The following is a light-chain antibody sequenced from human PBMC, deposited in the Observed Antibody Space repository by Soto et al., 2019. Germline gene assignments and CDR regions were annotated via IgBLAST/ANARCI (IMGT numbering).Light chain of an antibody. CDR1: QAVRND. CDR2: TAS. J-gene: IGKJ1*01. V-gene: IGKV1-17*01. Sequence: DIQMTQSPSSLSASVGDSVTITCRASQAVRNDVGWYQQKPGRAPKRLIFTASILHSGVPSRFRDSGSRTEFTLTINSLQPEDFATYYCLQHYTYPWTFGQGTKVEIK. CDR3: LQHYTYPWT.